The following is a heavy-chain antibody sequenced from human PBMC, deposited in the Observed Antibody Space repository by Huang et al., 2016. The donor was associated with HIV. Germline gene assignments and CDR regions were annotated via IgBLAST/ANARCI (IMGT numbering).Heavy chain of an antibody. CDR1: GGSFSGYY. CDR3: ARGQGGYYYYYMDV. Sequence: QVQLQQWGAGLLRPSETLSLTCAVYGGSFSGYYGTWIRQPPGKGLEWIGEINHSESTNYNPSRKSRGTISVDTSRNQFSLTLTSVTAADTAVYYCARGQGGYYYYYMDVWGKGTTVTVSS. V-gene: IGHV4-34*01. J-gene: IGHJ6*03. CDR2: INHSEST.